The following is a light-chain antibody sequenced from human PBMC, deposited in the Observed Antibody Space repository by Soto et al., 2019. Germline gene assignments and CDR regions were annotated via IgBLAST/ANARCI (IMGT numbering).Light chain of an antibody. CDR3: HSYRTVSTDV. Sequence: QSVLTQPASVSGSPGQSITIACTGTSSDIGGYNFVSWYQQHPGKAPKLLIYDVGNRPSGVSNRFSGSKSGNTASLTISGLQAEDEAHSDCHSYRTVSTDVFGTGTKLTVL. V-gene: IGLV2-14*01. J-gene: IGLJ1*01. CDR2: DVG. CDR1: SSDIGGYNF.